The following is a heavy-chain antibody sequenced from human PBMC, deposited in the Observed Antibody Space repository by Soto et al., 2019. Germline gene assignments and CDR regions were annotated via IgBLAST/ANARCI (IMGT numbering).Heavy chain of an antibody. D-gene: IGHD6-6*01. CDR3: ARGCIAARPYYYYGMDV. J-gene: IGHJ6*02. V-gene: IGHV3-23*01. CDR2: ISGSGGST. Sequence: GGSLRLSGAASGFTFSSYAMSWVRQAPGKGLEWVSAISGSGGSTYYADSVKGRFTISRDNSKNTLYLQMNSLRAEDTAVYYCARGCIAARPYYYYGMDVWGQGTTVTVSS. CDR1: GFTFSSYA.